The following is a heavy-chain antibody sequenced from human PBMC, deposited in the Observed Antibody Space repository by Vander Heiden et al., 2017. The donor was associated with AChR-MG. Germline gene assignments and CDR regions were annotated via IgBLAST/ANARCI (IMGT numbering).Heavy chain of an antibody. V-gene: IGHV1-69*01. J-gene: IGHJ6*02. D-gene: IGHD2-21*02. CDR3: ARYTVVTAISPAEYYYYGMDV. CDR2: IIPIFGTA. Sequence: QVQLVQSGAEVKKPGSSVKVSCKASGGTFSSYAISWVRQAPGQGLEWMGGIIPIFGTANYAQKFQGRVTITADESTSTAYMELSSLRSEDTAVYYCARYTVVTAISPAEYYYYGMDVWGQGTTVTVSS. CDR1: GGTFSSYA.